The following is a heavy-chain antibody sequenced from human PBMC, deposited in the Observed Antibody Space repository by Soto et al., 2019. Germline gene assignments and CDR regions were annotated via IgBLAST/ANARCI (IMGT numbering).Heavy chain of an antibody. J-gene: IGHJ4*02. D-gene: IGHD6-6*01. CDR2: ISAYNGNT. Sequence: QVQLVQSGAEVKKPGASVKVSCKASGYTFTSYGISWVRQAPGQGLEWMGWISAYNGNTNYAQKLQGRVTMTTDTTTGTAYRGVGSRRSDDTAGYYCGGGGGSSPNDYWGQGTLVTVSS. CDR1: GYTFTSYG. CDR3: GGGGGSSPNDY. V-gene: IGHV1-18*04.